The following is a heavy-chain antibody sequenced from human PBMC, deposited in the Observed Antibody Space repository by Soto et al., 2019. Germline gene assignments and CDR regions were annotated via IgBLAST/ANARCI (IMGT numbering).Heavy chain of an antibody. CDR2: INHSGST. D-gene: IGHD2-15*01. CDR3: ARLVVVVAATESRYYYYGMDV. J-gene: IGHJ6*02. V-gene: IGHV4-34*01. Sequence: SSETLSLTCAVYGGSFSCHYWSWIRQPPGKGLEWIGEINHSGSTNYNPSLKSRVTISVDTSKNQFSLKLSSVTAADTAVYYCARLVVVVAATESRYYYYGMDVWGQGTTVTVSS. CDR1: GGSFSCHY.